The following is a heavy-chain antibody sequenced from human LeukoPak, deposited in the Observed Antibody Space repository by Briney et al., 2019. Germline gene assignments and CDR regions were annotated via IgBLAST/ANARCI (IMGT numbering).Heavy chain of an antibody. J-gene: IGHJ4*02. V-gene: IGHV3-23*01. CDR3: AYDFWSGYYRDFDY. CDR1: GFTFSSYA. Sequence: GGSLRLSCAASGFTFSSYAMSWVRQALGKGLEWVSAISGSGGSTYYADSVKGRFTISRDNSKNTLYLQMNSLRAEDTAVYYCAYDFWSGYYRDFDYWGQGTLVTVSS. D-gene: IGHD3-3*01. CDR2: ISGSGGST.